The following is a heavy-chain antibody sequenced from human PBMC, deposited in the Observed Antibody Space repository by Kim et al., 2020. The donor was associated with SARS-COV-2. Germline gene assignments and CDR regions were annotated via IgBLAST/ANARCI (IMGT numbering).Heavy chain of an antibody. CDR2: IYYSGST. D-gene: IGHD3-3*01. J-gene: IGHJ6*03. V-gene: IGHV4-59*01. CDR3: ARSSSITIFGVVRAFGYMDV. Sequence: SETLSLTCTVSGGSISSYYWSWIRQPPGKGLEWIGYIYYSGSTNYNPSLKSRVTISVDTSKNQFSLKLSSVTAADTAVYYCARSSSITIFGVVRAFGYMDVWGKGTTVTVSS. CDR1: GGSISSYY.